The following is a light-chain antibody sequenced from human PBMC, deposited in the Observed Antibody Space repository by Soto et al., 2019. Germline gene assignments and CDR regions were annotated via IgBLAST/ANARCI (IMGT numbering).Light chain of an antibody. CDR3: QQYSNVPYT. CDR1: RSVLYNSNNKNY. J-gene: IGKJ2*01. V-gene: IGKV4-1*01. CDR2: WAS. Sequence: DIVMTQSPDSLAVSLGERATINCKSSRSVLYNSNNKNYLAWYQQKPGQPPKLLIYWASTRGSGVPDRFSGSGSGTDFTLTISSLQAGDVAVYYCQQYSNVPYTFGQGTKLEIK.